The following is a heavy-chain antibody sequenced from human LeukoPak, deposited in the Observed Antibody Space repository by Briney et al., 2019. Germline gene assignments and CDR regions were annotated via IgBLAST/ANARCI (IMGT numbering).Heavy chain of an antibody. CDR3: ARDPGPWVTIFGVVTSAHGEWFDP. V-gene: IGHV3-66*01. D-gene: IGHD3-3*01. J-gene: IGHJ5*02. Sequence: GGSLRLSCAASGFTVSGNYMTWVRQAPGKGLEWVSVTYGDGSTSYADSVKDRFTISRDNSKNTLYLQMNSLRAEDTAVYYCARDPGPWVTIFGVVTSAHGEWFDPWGQGTLVTVSS. CDR1: GFTVSGNY. CDR2: TYGDGST.